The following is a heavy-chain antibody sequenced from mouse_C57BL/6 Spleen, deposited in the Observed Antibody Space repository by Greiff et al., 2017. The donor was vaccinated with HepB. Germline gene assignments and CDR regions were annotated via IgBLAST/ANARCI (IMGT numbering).Heavy chain of an antibody. V-gene: IGHV1-66*01. CDR3: EKVSGGGAMDY. CDR2: IYPGSGNT. J-gene: IGHJ4*01. Sequence: QVQLKESGPELVKPGASVKISCKASGYSFTSYYIHWVKQRPGQGLEWIGWIYPGSGNTKYNEKFKGKATLTADTSSSTAYMQLSSLTSEDSAVYYWEKVSGGGAMDYWGQGTSVTVSS. D-gene: IGHD6-2*01. CDR1: GYSFTSYY.